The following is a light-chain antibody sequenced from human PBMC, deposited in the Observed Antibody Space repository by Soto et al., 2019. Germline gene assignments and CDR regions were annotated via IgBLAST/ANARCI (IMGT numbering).Light chain of an antibody. CDR1: QSISSW. J-gene: IGKJ4*01. CDR2: KAS. V-gene: IGKV1-5*03. Sequence: DIQMTQSPSTLSASVGDRVTITCRASQSISSWLAWYQQKPGKAPKLLIYKASSLEGGVPSRFSGSGSGTDCTLTISSLQPDEFATYYCQQYHSYSLPFGGGTKVDIK. CDR3: QQYHSYSLP.